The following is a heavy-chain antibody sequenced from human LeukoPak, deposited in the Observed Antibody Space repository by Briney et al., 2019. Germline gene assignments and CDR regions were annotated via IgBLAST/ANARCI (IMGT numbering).Heavy chain of an antibody. Sequence: TTSETLSLTCSVSGGSISSGAYYWNWIRQHPGKGLEWIGSFSYSGSTSYNPPLKSRVTISVDTSKNHFSLRLNSVTAADTAVYYCARSGSGTYYPDYWGQGTLVTVSS. CDR1: GGSISSGAYY. D-gene: IGHD3-10*01. V-gene: IGHV4-31*03. J-gene: IGHJ4*02. CDR3: ARSGSGTYYPDY. CDR2: FSYSGST.